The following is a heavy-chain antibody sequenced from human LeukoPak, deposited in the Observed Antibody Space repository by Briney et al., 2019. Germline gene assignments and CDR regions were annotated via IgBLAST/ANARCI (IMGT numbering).Heavy chain of an antibody. CDR1: GFSFSNYW. CDR3: AARPAVTSKVLRNDY. V-gene: IGHV3-7*01. Sequence: PGGSLRLSCAASGFSFSNYWMSWVRQAPGKGLEWVASISENGRAKPYVASVRGRFTISRDNSKNTLYLQMNSLRAEDTALYYCAARPAVTSKVLRNDYWGQGNLVTVSS. D-gene: IGHD4-17*01. CDR2: ISENGRAK. J-gene: IGHJ4*02.